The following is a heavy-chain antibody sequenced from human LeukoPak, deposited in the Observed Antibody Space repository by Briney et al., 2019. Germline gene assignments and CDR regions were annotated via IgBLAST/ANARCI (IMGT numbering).Heavy chain of an antibody. CDR2: IYHSGST. D-gene: IGHD6-6*01. Sequence: SETLSLTCAVSSGSIFSSNWWSWVRQPPGKGLEWIGEIYHSGSTNYNPSLKSRVTISVDKSKNQFSLKLSSVTAADTAVYYCARTRSSGSFDYWGQGTLVTVSS. CDR3: ARTRSSGSFDY. V-gene: IGHV4-4*02. J-gene: IGHJ4*02. CDR1: SGSIFSSNW.